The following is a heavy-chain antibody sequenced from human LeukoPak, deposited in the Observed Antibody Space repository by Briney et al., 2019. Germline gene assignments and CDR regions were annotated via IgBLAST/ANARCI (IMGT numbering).Heavy chain of an antibody. J-gene: IGHJ4*02. Sequence: SETLSLTCTVSGDSISRSTYYWAWIRQPPGQGLEWIGSVYYGRSPYFNPSLESRATISVDTSKNHFSLKMSSVTAADTAVYYCARSSGTGTFSYWGQGTLVTVSS. CDR3: ARSSGTGTFSY. CDR1: GDSISRSTYY. CDR2: VYYGRSP. V-gene: IGHV4-39*02. D-gene: IGHD6-25*01.